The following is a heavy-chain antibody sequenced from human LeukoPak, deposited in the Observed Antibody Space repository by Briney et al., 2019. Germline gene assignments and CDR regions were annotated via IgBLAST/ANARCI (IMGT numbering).Heavy chain of an antibody. CDR3: ARATLGGGGYYVDFDY. J-gene: IGHJ4*02. CDR1: ADSVSSNSAT. Sequence: LSLTCAISADSVSSNSATWNWIRQSPSRGLEWLGRTYYRSKWHNGYAVSVNSRITINPDTSKNQFSLQLNSVTPEDTAVYYCARATLGGGGYYVDFDYWGQGTLVTVSS. V-gene: IGHV6-1*01. CDR2: TYYRSKWHN. D-gene: IGHD1-26*01.